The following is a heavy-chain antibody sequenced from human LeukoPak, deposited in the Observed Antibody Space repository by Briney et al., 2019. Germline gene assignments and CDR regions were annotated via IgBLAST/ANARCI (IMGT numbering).Heavy chain of an antibody. CDR3: ASETYSSGWYAIYYGMDV. CDR2: INPNSGGT. CDR1: GYTFTGYY. D-gene: IGHD6-19*01. V-gene: IGHV1-2*02. Sequence: VASVKVSCKASGYTFTGYYMHWVRQAPGQGLEWMGWINPNSGGTNYAQKFQGRVTITRDTSASTAYMELSSLRSEDTAVYYCASETYSSGWYAIYYGMDVWGQGTTVTVSS. J-gene: IGHJ6*02.